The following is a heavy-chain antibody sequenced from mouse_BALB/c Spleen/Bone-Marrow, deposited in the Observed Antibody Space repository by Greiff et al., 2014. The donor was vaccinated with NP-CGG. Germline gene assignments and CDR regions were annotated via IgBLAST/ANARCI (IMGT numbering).Heavy chain of an antibody. D-gene: IGHD4-1*01. CDR2: IYPSDSYT. V-gene: IGHV1-69*02. CDR1: GYTFTSYW. J-gene: IGHJ3*01. CDR3: TTGTRFAY. Sequence: VQLQQSGAELVRPGASVKLSCKASGYTFTSYWINWVKQRPGQGLEWIGNIYPSDSYTNYNQKFKDKATLTVDKSSSTAYMQLSSPTSEGSAVYYCTTGTRFAYWGQGTLVTVSA.